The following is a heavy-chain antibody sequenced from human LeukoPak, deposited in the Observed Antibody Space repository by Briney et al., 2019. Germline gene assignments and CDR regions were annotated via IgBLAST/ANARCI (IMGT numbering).Heavy chain of an antibody. CDR1: GFTFSSYA. J-gene: IGHJ4*02. CDR2: ISGPGGSW. Sequence: AGGSLRLSCAASGFTFSSYAMSWVRQAPGTGLEWVSAISGPGGSWDYADSVKGRFTISRDNSKNTLFLQMNSLRAEDTAIYYCSKKVGLVSAPLYYFDVWGQGTLVTVSS. CDR3: SKKVGLVSAPLYYFDV. D-gene: IGHD5/OR15-5a*01. V-gene: IGHV3-23*01.